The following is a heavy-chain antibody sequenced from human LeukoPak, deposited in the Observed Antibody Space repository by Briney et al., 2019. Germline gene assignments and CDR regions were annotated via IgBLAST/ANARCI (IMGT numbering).Heavy chain of an antibody. CDR3: ARDSYGDYHKLSGSRLPISG. CDR1: GGSISSSNW. CDR2: IYHSGST. V-gene: IGHV4-4*02. J-gene: IGHJ4*02. Sequence: SGTLSLTCAVSGGSISSSNWWSWVRQPPGKGLEWIGEIYHSGSTNYNPSLKSRVTISVDKSKNQFSLKLSSVTAADTAVYYCARDSYGDYHKLSGSRLPISGWGQGTLVTVSS. D-gene: IGHD4-17*01.